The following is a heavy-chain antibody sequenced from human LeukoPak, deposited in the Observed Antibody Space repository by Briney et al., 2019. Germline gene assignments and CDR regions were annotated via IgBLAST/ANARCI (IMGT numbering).Heavy chain of an antibody. Sequence: SETLSLTCAVSGASINDFYWTWIRQPPGKGLEWIGYVYYGGSTNYNPSLKSRVSMSVDTSKNQFSLTLTSVTVADTAFYYCARGGIRGYSAFDNLEFWGLGTHVTVSS. J-gene: IGHJ4*02. CDR2: VYYGGST. CDR3: ARGGIRGYSAFDNLEF. V-gene: IGHV4-59*01. CDR1: GASINDFY. D-gene: IGHD5-12*01.